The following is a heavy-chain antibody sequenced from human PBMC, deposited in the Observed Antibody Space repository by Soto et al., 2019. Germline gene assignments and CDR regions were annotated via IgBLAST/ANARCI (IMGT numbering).Heavy chain of an antibody. CDR3: ARGQEGVVATH. V-gene: IGHV4-34*01. CDR1: GGSLSGFY. J-gene: IGHJ4*02. D-gene: IGHD5-12*01. Sequence: QVQLQQWGAGLLKPSETLSLNCAVNGGSLSGFYWSWIRQPPGKGLEWIGEIKDGGYTNYSPSLRSRATISSDRSNNLFSLMLNSVTAADAGVYYCARGQEGVVATHWDQGALVTVSS. CDR2: IKDGGYT.